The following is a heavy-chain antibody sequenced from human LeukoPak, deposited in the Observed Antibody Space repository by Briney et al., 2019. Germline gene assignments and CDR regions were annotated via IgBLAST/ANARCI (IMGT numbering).Heavy chain of an antibody. CDR3: ARGPQSRFDY. V-gene: IGHV4-34*01. CDR1: GGXFSGYY. CDR2: INHRGTT. J-gene: IGHJ4*02. Sequence: SETLSLTCAVYGGXFSGYYCSWIRQPPGKGLEWIGEINHRGTTNYNPSLKSRVTISVDTSKNQFSLKLTSVTAADTAVYYCARGPQSRFDYWGQGTLVTVSS.